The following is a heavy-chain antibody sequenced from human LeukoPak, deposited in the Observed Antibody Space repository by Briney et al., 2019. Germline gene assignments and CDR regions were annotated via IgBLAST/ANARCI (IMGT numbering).Heavy chain of an antibody. V-gene: IGHV4-4*07. J-gene: IGHJ3*02. Sequence: PSETLSLTCTVSGGSISSYYWSWIRQPAGKGLEWIGRIYTSGSTNYNPSLKSRVTMSVDTSKNQFSLKLSSVTAADTAVYYCARDYPLTMVREVDAFDIWGQGTMVTVSS. D-gene: IGHD3-10*01. CDR1: GGSISSYY. CDR3: ARDYPLTMVREVDAFDI. CDR2: IYTSGST.